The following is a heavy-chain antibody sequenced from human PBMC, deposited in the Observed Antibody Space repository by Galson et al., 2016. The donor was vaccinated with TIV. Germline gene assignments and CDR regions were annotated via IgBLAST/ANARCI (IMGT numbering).Heavy chain of an antibody. V-gene: IGHV3-66*02. D-gene: IGHD2-15*01. CDR3: ARDRVVDATYYYYYYGMDV. CDR2: IPDGGKT. Sequence: SLRLSCAASGLSVKINYMTWVRQAPGKGLEWVSLIPDGGKTYYPDSVKGRFTISRDNSKNTLYLQMNSLRLEDTAVYYCARDRVVDATYYYYYYGMDVWGQGTAVTVSS. CDR1: GLSVKINY. J-gene: IGHJ6*02.